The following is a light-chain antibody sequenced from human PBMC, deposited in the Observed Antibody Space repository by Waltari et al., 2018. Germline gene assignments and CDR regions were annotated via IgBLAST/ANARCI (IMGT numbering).Light chain of an antibody. CDR3: QQYYRPPFT. J-gene: IGKJ4*01. V-gene: IGKV4-1*01. CDR2: WTS. CDR1: QSVLYNTNKKNS. Sequence: DIVMTQSPDSLTVSLGERATINCRSRQSVLYNTNKKNSVAWYQQRPGQPPKLLIYWTSSRESGVPDRFSGSGSGTDFTLTISSLQAEDVAVYYCQQYYRPPFTFGGGTKVEIK.